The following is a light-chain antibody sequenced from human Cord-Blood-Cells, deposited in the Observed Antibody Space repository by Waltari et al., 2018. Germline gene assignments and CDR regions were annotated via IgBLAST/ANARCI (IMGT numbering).Light chain of an antibody. CDR1: QGFSNY. CDR3: QQYNSYPFT. J-gene: IGKJ3*01. CDR2: AAS. Sequence: DIQMPQSPSSLYAYVGDRVTMTCRASQGFSNYLAWCQQKPGKAPKSLIYAASSLQSGVPSKFSGSGSGTDFTLPSSSLQPEDFAKYYFQQYNSYPFTCCPGTKVDIK. V-gene: IGKV1-16*02.